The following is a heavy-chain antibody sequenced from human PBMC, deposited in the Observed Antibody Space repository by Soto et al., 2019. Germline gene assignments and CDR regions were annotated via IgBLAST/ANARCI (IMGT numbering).Heavy chain of an antibody. CDR1: GYSFTSYW. V-gene: IGHV5-10-1*01. Sequence: HGESLKISCKGSGYSFTSYWISWVRQMPGKGLEWMGRIDPSDSYTNYSPSFQGHVTISADKSISTAYLQWSSLKASDTAMYYCARLGSTMVRGTLYGMDVWGQGTTVTVSS. D-gene: IGHD3-10*01. J-gene: IGHJ6*02. CDR3: ARLGSTMVRGTLYGMDV. CDR2: IDPSDSYT.